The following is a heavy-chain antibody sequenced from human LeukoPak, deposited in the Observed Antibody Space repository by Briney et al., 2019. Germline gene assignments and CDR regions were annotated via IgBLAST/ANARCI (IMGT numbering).Heavy chain of an antibody. V-gene: IGHV1-18*01. Sequence: ASVKVSCKASGYTFTSYGISWVRQAPGQGLEWMGWISAYNGNTNYAQKLQGRVTMTTDTSTSTAYMELRSLRSGDTAVYYCARIHYSYGSFDPWGQGTLVTVSS. CDR2: ISAYNGNT. D-gene: IGHD5-18*01. J-gene: IGHJ5*02. CDR1: GYTFTSYG. CDR3: ARIHYSYGSFDP.